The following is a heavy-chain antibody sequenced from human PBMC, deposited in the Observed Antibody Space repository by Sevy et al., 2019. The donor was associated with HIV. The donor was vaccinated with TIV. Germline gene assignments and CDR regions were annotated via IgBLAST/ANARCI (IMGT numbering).Heavy chain of an antibody. V-gene: IGHV3-11*01. J-gene: IGHJ4*02. Sequence: GGSLRLSCAASGFTFSDYYMSWIRQAPGKGLEWVSYISSSGSTIYYADSVKGRFTISRDNAKNSLYLQMNSLRAEDTAVYYCARDLASRFRYSYSFVGGFDYWGQGTLVTVSS. CDR3: ARDLASRFRYSYSFVGGFDY. D-gene: IGHD5-18*01. CDR1: GFTFSDYY. CDR2: ISSSGSTI.